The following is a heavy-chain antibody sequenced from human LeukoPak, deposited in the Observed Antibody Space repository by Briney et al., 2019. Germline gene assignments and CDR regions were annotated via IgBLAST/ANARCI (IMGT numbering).Heavy chain of an antibody. D-gene: IGHD3-10*01. CDR1: GGSFSGYY. V-gene: IGHV4-34*01. Sequence: SETLSLTCAVYGGSFSGYYWSWTRQPPGKGLEWIGEINHSGSTNYNPSLKSRVTISVDTSKNQFSLKLSSVTAADTAVYYCARRSPRVLLWFGESYNWFDPWGQGTLVTVSS. CDR2: INHSGST. CDR3: ARRSPRVLLWFGESYNWFDP. J-gene: IGHJ5*02.